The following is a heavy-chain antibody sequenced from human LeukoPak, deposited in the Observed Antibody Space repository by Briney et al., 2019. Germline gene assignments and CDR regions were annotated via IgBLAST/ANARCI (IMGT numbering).Heavy chain of an antibody. V-gene: IGHV4-31*03. J-gene: IGHJ6*02. Sequence: SQTLSLTCTVSGGSISSGGYYWSWIGQHPGKGLEWIGYIYYSGSTYYNPSLKSRVTISVDTSKNQFSLKLSSVTAADTAVYYCARERAVRTIFDSYYYGMDVWGQGTTVTVSS. CDR2: IYYSGST. CDR3: ARERAVRTIFDSYYYGMDV. D-gene: IGHD3-9*01. CDR1: GGSISSGGYY.